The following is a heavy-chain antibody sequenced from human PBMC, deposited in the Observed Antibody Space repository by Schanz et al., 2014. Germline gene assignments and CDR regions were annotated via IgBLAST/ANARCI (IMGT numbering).Heavy chain of an antibody. CDR2: ISGDHRNT. Sequence: EVQLLESGGGLVEPGGSLRLSCAASGFSFSSYAMGWVRQAPGKGLEWVSSISGDHRNTFYADSVKGRFTISRDNSKNSLYLQMNSLRAEDTAVYYCARIGGSVFDYWAQGTLVTVSS. CDR1: GFSFSSYA. CDR3: ARIGGSVFDY. J-gene: IGHJ4*02. D-gene: IGHD3-10*01. V-gene: IGHV3-23*01.